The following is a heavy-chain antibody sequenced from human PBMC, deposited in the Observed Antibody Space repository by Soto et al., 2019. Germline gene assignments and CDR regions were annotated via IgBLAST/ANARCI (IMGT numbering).Heavy chain of an antibody. CDR1: GGSISSGGYY. V-gene: IGHV4-31*02. Sequence: TLSLTCTVSGGSISSGGYYWSWIRQHPGKGLEWIGYIYYSGSTYYNPSLKSRVTISVDTSKNQFSLKLSSVTAADTAVYYCARCSTSRYDAFDIWGQGTMVTVSS. J-gene: IGHJ3*02. CDR2: IYYSGST. D-gene: IGHD2-2*01. CDR3: ARCSTSRYDAFDI.